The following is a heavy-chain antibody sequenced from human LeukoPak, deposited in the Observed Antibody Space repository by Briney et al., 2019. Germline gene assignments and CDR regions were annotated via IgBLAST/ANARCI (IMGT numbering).Heavy chain of an antibody. CDR3: ARYPLSYSSNWHYYFDY. CDR2: MSVSNGNT. V-gene: IGHV1-18*01. D-gene: IGHD6-13*01. CDR1: GYTFTSYG. Sequence: ASVKDSCKASGYTFTSYGVSWVRQAPGQGLEWMGWMSVSNGNTNYAQKLQGRVTMTTDTSTSTAYMELRSLRSDDTAVYYCARYPLSYSSNWHYYFDYWGQGTLLTVSS. J-gene: IGHJ4*02.